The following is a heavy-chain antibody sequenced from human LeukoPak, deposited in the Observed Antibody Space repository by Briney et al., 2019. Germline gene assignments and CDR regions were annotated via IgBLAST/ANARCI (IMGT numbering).Heavy chain of an antibody. Sequence: KPSETLSLTCAVYGGSFSGYYWSWIRQRPGKGLEWIGEINHSGSTNYNPSLKSRVSISVDSSKNQFSLKVSSVTAADTAVYYCARGSDTAAGLYWGQGTLVTVSS. D-gene: IGHD6-13*01. CDR1: GGSFSGYY. CDR2: INHSGST. J-gene: IGHJ4*02. V-gene: IGHV4-34*01. CDR3: ARGSDTAAGLY.